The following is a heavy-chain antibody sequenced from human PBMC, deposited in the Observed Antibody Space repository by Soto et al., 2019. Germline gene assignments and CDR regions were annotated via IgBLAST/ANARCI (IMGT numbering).Heavy chain of an antibody. V-gene: IGHV3-23*01. CDR2: ISDSAGNT. Sequence: EVQLLESGGGLVQPGGSLRLSWAVSGFTFRTYAMTWCRQAPGKGLEWVSAISDSAGNTYYADSVKGRFTISRDNSKNTMYLQMNSLRAEDTAVYYCAKPIRSCWYNDAFDIWGQGTMVTVSS. J-gene: IGHJ3*02. CDR3: AKPIRSCWYNDAFDI. CDR1: GFTFRTYA. D-gene: IGHD6-19*01.